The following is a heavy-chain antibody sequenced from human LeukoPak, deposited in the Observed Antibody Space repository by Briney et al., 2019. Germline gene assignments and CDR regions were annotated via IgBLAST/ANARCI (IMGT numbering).Heavy chain of an antibody. J-gene: IGHJ4*02. Sequence: GGSLRLSCAASGFTVSSNYMSWVRQAPGKGLEWVAVISYDGSIKYYAESVKGRFTISRDNSKDTLYLQMNSLRGEDTAVYYCARDLGYCSGGSCYTPGYWGQGTLVTVSS. CDR2: ISYDGSIK. V-gene: IGHV3-30-3*01. CDR1: GFTVSSNY. CDR3: ARDLGYCSGGSCYTPGY. D-gene: IGHD2-15*01.